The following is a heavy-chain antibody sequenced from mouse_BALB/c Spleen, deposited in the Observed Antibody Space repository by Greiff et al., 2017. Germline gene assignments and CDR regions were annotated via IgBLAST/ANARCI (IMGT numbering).Heavy chain of an antibody. D-gene: IGHD1-1*01. J-gene: IGHJ4*01. Sequence: EVQLQESGPGLVKPSQSLSLTCTVTGYSITSDYAWNWIRQFPGNKLEWMGYISYSGSTSYNPSLKSRISITRDTSKNQFFLQLNSVTTEDTATYYCARSGGYYYYAMDYWGQGTSVTVSS. V-gene: IGHV3-2*02. CDR3: ARSGGYYYYAMDY. CDR1: GYSITSDYA. CDR2: ISYSGST.